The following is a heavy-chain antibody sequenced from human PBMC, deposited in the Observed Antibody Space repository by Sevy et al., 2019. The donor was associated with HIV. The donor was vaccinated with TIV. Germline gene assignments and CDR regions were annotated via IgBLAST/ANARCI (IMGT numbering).Heavy chain of an antibody. J-gene: IGHJ4*01. CDR3: VGLFLSYRSGWSYFDY. CDR2: IFSSGST. V-gene: IGHV3-66*02. D-gene: IGHD6-19*01. CDR1: GFTVNDKY. Sequence: GGSLRLSCAISGFTVNDKYIIWVRQAPGKGLEWVSVIFSSGSTYYADSAKCRFTISRDNSKNTVDLQMNSVRAEDTAVYYCVGLFLSYRSGWSYFDYWGQGTLVTVSS.